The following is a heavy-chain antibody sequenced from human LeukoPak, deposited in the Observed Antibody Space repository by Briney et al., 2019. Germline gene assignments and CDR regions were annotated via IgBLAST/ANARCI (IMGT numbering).Heavy chain of an antibody. Sequence: GGSLRLSCAASGFTFSNYAMHWVRQAPGKGLEWVAVISYDGSNKYYADSVKGRFTISRDNSKNTLYLQMNSLSAEDTAVYYCAREWPMTPYFDYWGQGTLVTVSS. CDR1: GFTFSNYA. CDR3: AREWPMTPYFDY. D-gene: IGHD5-24*01. CDR2: ISYDGSNK. V-gene: IGHV3-30*04. J-gene: IGHJ4*02.